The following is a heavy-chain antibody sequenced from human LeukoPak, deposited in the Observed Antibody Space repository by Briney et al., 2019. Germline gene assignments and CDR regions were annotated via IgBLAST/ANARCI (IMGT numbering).Heavy chain of an antibody. V-gene: IGHV3-23*01. CDR3: AKDVGDSSGYYTYYFDY. CDR1: GFTFSSYA. CDR2: ISGSGGST. D-gene: IGHD3-22*01. J-gene: IGHJ4*02. Sequence: GGSLRLSCAASGFTFSSYAMSWVRQAPGKGLEWVSAISGSGGSTYYADSVKGRFTISRDNSKNTLYLQMNSLRAEDTAVYYCAKDVGDSSGYYTYYFDYWGQGTLVTVSS.